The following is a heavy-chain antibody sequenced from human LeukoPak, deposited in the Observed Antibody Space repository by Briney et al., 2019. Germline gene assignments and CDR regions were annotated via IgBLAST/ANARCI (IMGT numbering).Heavy chain of an antibody. V-gene: IGHV1-69*06. D-gene: IGHD5-12*01. CDR3: ASVATIDYYYYYMDV. CDR1: GGTFSSYA. Sequence: ASVKVSCKASGGTFSSYAISWVRQAPGQGLEWMGGIIPIFGTANYAQKFQGRVTITADKSTSTTYMELSSLRSEDTAVYYCASVATIDYYYYYMDVWGKGTTVTVSS. CDR2: IIPIFGTA. J-gene: IGHJ6*03.